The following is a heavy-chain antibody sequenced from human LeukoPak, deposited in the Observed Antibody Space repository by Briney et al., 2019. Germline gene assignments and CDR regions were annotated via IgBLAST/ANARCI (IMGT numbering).Heavy chain of an antibody. V-gene: IGHV4-59*01. Sequence: PSETLSLTCTVSGGSISRYYWSWIRQPPGRGLEWIGYIYYSGSTNYNPSLKSRVTISVDTSKNQFSLKLSSVTAADTAVYYCARGGRNWFDPWGQGTLVTVSS. CDR1: GGSISRYY. CDR3: ARGGRNWFDP. J-gene: IGHJ5*02. CDR2: IYYSGST.